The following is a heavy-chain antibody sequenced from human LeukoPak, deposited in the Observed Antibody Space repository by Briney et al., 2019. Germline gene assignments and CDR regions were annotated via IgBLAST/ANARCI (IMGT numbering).Heavy chain of an antibody. D-gene: IGHD3-22*01. Sequence: PSETLSLTCTVSGGSISSYYWSWIRQPAGKGLEWIGRIYSNGGANYNPSLKGRVTMSVDTSKNQFSLKLTYVTPADTAVYYCAKAWHDGSGNYYVRWFDPWGQGTLVTVSS. CDR1: GGSISSYY. CDR3: AKAWHDGSGNYYVRWFDP. J-gene: IGHJ5*02. CDR2: IYSNGGA. V-gene: IGHV4-4*07.